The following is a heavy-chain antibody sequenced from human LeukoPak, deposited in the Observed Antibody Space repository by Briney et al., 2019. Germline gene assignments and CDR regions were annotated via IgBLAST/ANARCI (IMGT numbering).Heavy chain of an antibody. CDR2: INPNSGGT. CDR1: GYTLAGYY. Sequence: GASGKVSCKASGYTLAGYYMHWVRQAPGQGLEWMGWINPNSGGTNYAQKFQGRVTMTRDTSISTAYMELSRLRSDDTAVYYCARDPPYESGPPVDYWGQGTLVTVSS. J-gene: IGHJ4*02. D-gene: IGHD3-22*01. CDR3: ARDPPYESGPPVDY. V-gene: IGHV1-2*02.